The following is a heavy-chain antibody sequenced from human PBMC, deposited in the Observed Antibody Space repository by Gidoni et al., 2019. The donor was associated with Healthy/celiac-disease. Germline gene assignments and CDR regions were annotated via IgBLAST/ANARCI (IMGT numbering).Heavy chain of an antibody. D-gene: IGHD1-26*01. J-gene: IGHJ4*02. Sequence: QVRLVESGGGVVQPGRSLSLSCASPAFSFCSYAMHWFRLAPGKGLEWVAVIYNDGSNKYYAGSVKGRFTISRDNSKNTLYLQMNSLRAEDTAVYYCERGHNSGSYSRLGYWGQGTLVTVSS. V-gene: IGHV3-30-3*01. CDR1: AFSFCSYA. CDR2: IYNDGSNK. CDR3: ERGHNSGSYSRLGY.